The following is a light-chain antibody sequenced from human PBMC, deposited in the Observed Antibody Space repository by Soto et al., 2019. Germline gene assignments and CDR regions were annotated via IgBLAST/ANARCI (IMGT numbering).Light chain of an antibody. J-gene: IGKJ2*01. CDR1: EDISSH. CDR3: QQSITYPYT. Sequence: DIQMTQSPPSLSASVGDRVTITCRASEDISSHVSWFQQKPGKAPKLLIYGASSLQSGVPSRFSCRASRTDFTLTIRSLQRGDFATYYGQQSITYPYTFGQGTKLEIK. CDR2: GAS. V-gene: IGKV1-39*01.